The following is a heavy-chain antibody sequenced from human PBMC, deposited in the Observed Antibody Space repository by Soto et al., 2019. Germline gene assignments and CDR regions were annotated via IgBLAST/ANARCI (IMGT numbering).Heavy chain of an antibody. J-gene: IGHJ4*02. Sequence: QVQLVQSGAEVKKPGSSVKVSCKASGGTFSSYTISWVRQAPGQGLEWMGRIIPILGIATYAQKLQGRVTITEEKSTSTASMELSSLSSEDTTVYYCARIQPYYYVDYWGQGTLVTVSS. V-gene: IGHV1-69*02. CDR3: ARIQPYYYVDY. CDR2: IIPILGIA. D-gene: IGHD3-10*01. CDR1: GGTFSSYT.